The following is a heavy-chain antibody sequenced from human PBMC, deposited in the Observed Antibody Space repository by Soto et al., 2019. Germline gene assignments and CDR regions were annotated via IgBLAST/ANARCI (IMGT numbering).Heavy chain of an antibody. Sequence: QVQLVESGGGVVQPGRSLRLSCGTSGFTFNTYAMHWVRQAPGKGLEWVAVIWYDGSIKYYADSVKGRFTISRDNSENTLYLQVNSLRADDTAVYYCARGPPYSSSWYWYLELWGRGTLVTVSS. CDR3: ARGPPYSSSWYWYLEL. V-gene: IGHV3-33*01. CDR1: GFTFNTYA. J-gene: IGHJ2*01. CDR2: IWYDGSIK. D-gene: IGHD6-13*01.